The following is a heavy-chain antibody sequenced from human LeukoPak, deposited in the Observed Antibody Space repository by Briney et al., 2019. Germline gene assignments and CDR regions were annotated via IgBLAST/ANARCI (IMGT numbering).Heavy chain of an antibody. CDR1: GGSFSGYY. Sequence: SETLSLTCAVYGGSFSGYYWSWIRQPPGKGLEWIGEINHSGSTNYNPSLKSRVTISVDTSKNQFSLKLSSVTAADTAVSYCARGPGFRASRYFDYWGQGTLVTVSS. CDR3: ARGPGFRASRYFDY. J-gene: IGHJ4*02. V-gene: IGHV4-34*01. CDR2: INHSGST.